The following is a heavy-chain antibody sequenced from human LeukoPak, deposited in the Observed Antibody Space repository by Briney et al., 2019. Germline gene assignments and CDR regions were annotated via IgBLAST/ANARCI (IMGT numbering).Heavy chain of an antibody. V-gene: IGHV1-69*13. D-gene: IGHD2-2*01. Sequence: SVKVSCKASGGTFSSYAISWVRQAPGQGLEWMGGIIPIFGTANYAQKFQGRVTITADESTSTAYMELSSLRSEDTAVYYCARGGYCSSTSCYLLYWGQGTLVTVSS. CDR3: ARGGYCSSTSCYLLY. CDR2: IIPIFGTA. J-gene: IGHJ4*02. CDR1: GGTFSSYA.